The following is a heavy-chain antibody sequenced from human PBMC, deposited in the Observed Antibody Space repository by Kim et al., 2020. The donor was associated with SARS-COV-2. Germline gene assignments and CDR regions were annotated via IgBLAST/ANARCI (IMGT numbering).Heavy chain of an antibody. V-gene: IGHV4-39*07. CDR1: GGSISSSSYY. Sequence: SETLSLTCTVSGGSISSSSYYWGWIRQPPGKGLEWIGSIYYSGSTYYNPSLKSRVTISVDTSKNQFSLKLSSVTAADTAVYYCAGIDYDSSGYFLFDYWGQGTLVTVSS. J-gene: IGHJ4*02. CDR2: IYYSGST. CDR3: AGIDYDSSGYFLFDY. D-gene: IGHD3-22*01.